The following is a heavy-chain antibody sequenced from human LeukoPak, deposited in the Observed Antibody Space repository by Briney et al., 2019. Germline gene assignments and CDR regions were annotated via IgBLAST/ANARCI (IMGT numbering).Heavy chain of an antibody. D-gene: IGHD2-2*01. V-gene: IGHV3-23*01. CDR2: ISGSGAST. CDR1: GFTFSNYA. CDR3: AKGSLHCSTTSCPNDY. Sequence: GGSLRLSCAASGFTFSNYAMTWVRQGPGKGLEWVSAISGSGASTYYAESVKGRFTISRDNSKNTLYLQMSSLRAEDTAVYYCAKGSLHCSTTSCPNDYWGQGTLVTVSS. J-gene: IGHJ4*02.